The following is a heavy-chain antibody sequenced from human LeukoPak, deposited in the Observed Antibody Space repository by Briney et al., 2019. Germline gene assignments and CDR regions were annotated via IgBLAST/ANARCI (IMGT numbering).Heavy chain of an antibody. V-gene: IGHV1-2*02. Sequence: ASVKVSFTASGYTFTVYYMHWVRQAPGQGLEWMGWINPNSGGTNYAQKFQGRVTMTRDTSISTAYMELSRLRSDDTAVYYCASLGSGWSSAFDYWGQGTLVTVSS. CDR3: ASLGSGWSSAFDY. CDR2: INPNSGGT. D-gene: IGHD6-19*01. CDR1: GYTFTVYY. J-gene: IGHJ4*02.